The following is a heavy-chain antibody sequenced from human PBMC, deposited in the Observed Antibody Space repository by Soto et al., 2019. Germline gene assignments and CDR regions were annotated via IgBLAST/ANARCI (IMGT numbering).Heavy chain of an antibody. CDR3: AREVYYDFWSGFNTHTYYFDD. Sequence: QVQLVESGGGVVQPGRSLRLSCAASGFTFSRHTMHWVRQAPGKGLEWVAAISDDGSKTYYADSLKGRFTISRDNSKNTLYLQMNSVSSEDTAVHHCAREVYYDFWSGFNTHTYYFDDWGQGTLVTVSS. CDR2: ISDDGSKT. CDR1: GFTFSRHT. J-gene: IGHJ4*02. D-gene: IGHD3-3*01. V-gene: IGHV3-30-3*01.